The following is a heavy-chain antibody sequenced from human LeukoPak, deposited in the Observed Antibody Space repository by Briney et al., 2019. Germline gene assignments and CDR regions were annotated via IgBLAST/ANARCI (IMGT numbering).Heavy chain of an antibody. CDR2: IKQDGSEK. CDR1: GFTFSSYW. Sequence: GGSLRLSCAASGFTFSSYWMNWVRQAPGKGLEWVANIKQDGSEKYYVDSVKGRFTISRDNAKNSLWLQMNSLRAEDTAVYYCARSGYQRHGDYDHWGQGTLVTVSS. V-gene: IGHV3-7*01. D-gene: IGHD4-17*01. J-gene: IGHJ5*02. CDR3: ARSGYQRHGDYDH.